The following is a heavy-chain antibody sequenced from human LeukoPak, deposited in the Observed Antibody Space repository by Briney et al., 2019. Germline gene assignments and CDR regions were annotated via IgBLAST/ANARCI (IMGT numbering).Heavy chain of an antibody. J-gene: IGHJ4*02. Sequence: GEPLKISCRASGYSFSTNWIGWVRQMPGKGLEWMGVIYPGDSDTRYSPSFQGQVTISADKSTSTAYLQWSSLKASDTAMYYCAGGGYSAYEFDCWGQGTLVTVCS. D-gene: IGHD5-12*01. CDR1: GYSFSTNW. CDR3: AGGGYSAYEFDC. CDR2: IYPGDSDT. V-gene: IGHV5-51*01.